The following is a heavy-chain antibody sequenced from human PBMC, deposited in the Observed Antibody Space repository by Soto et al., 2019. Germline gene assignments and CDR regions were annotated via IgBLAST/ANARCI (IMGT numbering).Heavy chain of an antibody. Sequence: SETLSLTCAVYGGSFSGYYWSWIRQPPGKGLEWIGEINHSGSTNYNPSLKSRVTISVDTSKNQFSLKLSSVTAADTAVYYCARRARGLAPFDYWGQGTLVTVSS. CDR1: GGSFSGYY. V-gene: IGHV4-34*01. CDR2: INHSGST. D-gene: IGHD6-6*01. J-gene: IGHJ4*02. CDR3: ARRARGLAPFDY.